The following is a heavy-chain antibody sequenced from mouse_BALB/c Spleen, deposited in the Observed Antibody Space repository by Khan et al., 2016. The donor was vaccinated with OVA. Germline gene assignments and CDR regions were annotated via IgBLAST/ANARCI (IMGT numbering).Heavy chain of an antibody. CDR3: ARGGKFAY. CDR1: GYTFTDYA. Sequence: QVELLQSGAELVRPGVSVKISCKGSGYTFTDYAMHWVKQSHAKSLEWIGVISTYYGDVDYSQKFKGKATMTVDRSSSTAYMELARLTSEDSAIYYCARGGKFAYWGQGTLVTVSA. J-gene: IGHJ3*01. D-gene: IGHD1-1*02. CDR2: ISTYYGDV. V-gene: IGHV1S137*01.